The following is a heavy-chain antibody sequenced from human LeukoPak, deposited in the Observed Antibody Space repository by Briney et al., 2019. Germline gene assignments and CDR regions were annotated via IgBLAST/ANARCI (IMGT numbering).Heavy chain of an antibody. CDR2: IYHSGST. CDR3: ARHLADYYDSSGAYFDY. Sequence: SETLSLTCAVSGGSISSSNWWSWVRQPPGKGLEWIGEIYHSGSTNYNPSLKSRVTISVDTSKNQFSLKLSSVTAADTAVYYCARHLADYYDSSGAYFDYWGQGTLVTVSS. D-gene: IGHD3-22*01. V-gene: IGHV4-4*02. J-gene: IGHJ4*02. CDR1: GGSISSSNW.